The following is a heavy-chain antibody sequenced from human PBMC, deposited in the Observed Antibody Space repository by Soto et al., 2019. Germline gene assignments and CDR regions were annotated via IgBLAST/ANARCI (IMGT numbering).Heavy chain of an antibody. D-gene: IGHD2-2*01. J-gene: IGHJ5*02. V-gene: IGHV1-69*13. Sequence: SVKVSCKGSGATFSSYAISWVRQAPGQRLEWMGGIIPIFGTANYAQKFQGRVTITADESTSTAYMELSSLRSEDTAVYYCASYRWSRYCSSTSCSNWFDPWGQGTLVTVSS. CDR1: GATFSSYA. CDR3: ASYRWSRYCSSTSCSNWFDP. CDR2: IIPIFGTA.